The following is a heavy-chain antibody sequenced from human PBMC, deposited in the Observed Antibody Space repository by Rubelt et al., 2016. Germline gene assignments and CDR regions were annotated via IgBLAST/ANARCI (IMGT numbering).Heavy chain of an antibody. CDR1: GYTFTDYC. D-gene: IGHD6-13*01. Sequence: QVQLVQSGAEVKKPGASVKVSCKASGYTFTDYCIHWVRQAPGQGLEWMGRINPNGGGTNFAQRFQGRVTMTRETSISTAYMELNSLRSDDTAVYYCARDQSPYSSDYWGQGTLVTVS. V-gene: IGHV1-2*06. CDR2: INPNGGGT. J-gene: IGHJ4*02. CDR3: ARDQSPYSSDY.